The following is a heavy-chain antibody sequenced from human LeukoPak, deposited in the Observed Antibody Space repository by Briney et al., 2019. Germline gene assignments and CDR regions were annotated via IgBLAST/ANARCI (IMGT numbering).Heavy chain of an antibody. CDR3: AKENLQWLAREYYFDY. J-gene: IGHJ4*02. V-gene: IGHV3-74*01. Sequence: GGSLRLSCAASGFTFSDFWMHWVRQAPGKGLVWVSRINSGGSVTNYADSVKGRLTISRDNAKNTLYLQMNSLRAEDTAVYYCAKENLQWLAREYYFDYWGQGTLVTVSS. CDR2: INSGGSVT. CDR1: GFTFSDFW. D-gene: IGHD6-19*01.